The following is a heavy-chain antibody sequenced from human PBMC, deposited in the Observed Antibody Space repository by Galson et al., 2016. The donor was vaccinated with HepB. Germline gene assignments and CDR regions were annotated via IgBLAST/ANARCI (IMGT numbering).Heavy chain of an antibody. D-gene: IGHD2-2*01. J-gene: IGHJ6*02. V-gene: IGHV3-53*04. CDR2: IYSGGST. CDR1: GFTVRTKY. CDR3: ATAVAMGVFYYYGLDV. Sequence: SLRLSCAASGFTVRTKYMSWVRQAPGKGLEWVSLIYSGGSTYYADSVKGRFTISRHNSKNTLYLQMDSLRPEDTAVYYCATAVAMGVFYYYGLDVWGQGTTVTVSS.